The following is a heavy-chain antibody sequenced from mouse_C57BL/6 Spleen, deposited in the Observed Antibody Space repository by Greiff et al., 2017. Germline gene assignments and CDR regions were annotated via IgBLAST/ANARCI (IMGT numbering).Heavy chain of an antibody. CDR3: ARRFITTVVAPYFDY. CDR2: IYPGSGST. V-gene: IGHV1-55*01. D-gene: IGHD1-1*01. CDR1: GYTFTSYW. Sequence: VQGVESGAELVKPGASVKMSCKASGYTFTSYWITWVKQRPGQGLEWIGDIYPGSGSTNYNEKFKSKATLTVDTSSSTAYMQLSSLTSEDSAVYYCARRFITTVVAPYFDYWGQGTTLTVSS. J-gene: IGHJ2*01.